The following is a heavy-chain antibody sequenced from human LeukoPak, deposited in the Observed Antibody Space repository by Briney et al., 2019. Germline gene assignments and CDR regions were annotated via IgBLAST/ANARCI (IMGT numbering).Heavy chain of an antibody. D-gene: IGHD3-10*01. V-gene: IGHV3-48*01. CDR1: GFTFSSYS. CDR3: ARQSITMVRGPIGSFDY. J-gene: IGHJ4*02. CDR2: ISSSSSTI. Sequence: PGGSLGLSCAASGFTFSSYSMNWVRQAPGKGLEWVSYISSSSSTIYYADSVKGRFTISRDNAKNSLYLQMNRLRAEDTAVYYGARQSITMVRGPIGSFDYWGQGALVTVSS.